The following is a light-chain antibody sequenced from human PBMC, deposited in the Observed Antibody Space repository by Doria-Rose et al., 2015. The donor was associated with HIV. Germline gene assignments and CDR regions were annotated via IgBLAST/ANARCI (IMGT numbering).Light chain of an antibody. CDR3: HQYGTSWT. Sequence: TQSPGTLSLSPGERATLSCRASQSFSSTYLAWYQQKPGQALSLLIYDGSTRATGIPDRLSASGSGTDFTLTINRLEPEDFALYYCHQYGTSWTFGQGTKVEI. CDR2: DGS. J-gene: IGKJ1*01. CDR1: QSFSSTY. V-gene: IGKV3-20*01.